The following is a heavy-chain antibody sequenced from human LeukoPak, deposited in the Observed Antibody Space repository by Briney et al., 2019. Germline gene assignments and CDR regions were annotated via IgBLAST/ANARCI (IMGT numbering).Heavy chain of an antibody. CDR2: INPSGGST. CDR1: GYTFTSYY. Sequence: GASVKVSCKASGYTFTSYYMHWVRQAPGQGLEWMGIINPSGGSTSYAQKFQGRVTMTRDTSTSTVYMELSSLRSEDTAVYCCARGRSSSWYNRSLWRTTTIDYWGQGTLVTVSS. V-gene: IGHV1-46*01. D-gene: IGHD6-13*01. J-gene: IGHJ4*02. CDR3: ARGRSSSWYNRSLWRTTTIDY.